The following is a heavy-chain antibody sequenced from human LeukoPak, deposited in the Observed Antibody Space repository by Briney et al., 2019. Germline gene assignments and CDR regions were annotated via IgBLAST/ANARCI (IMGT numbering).Heavy chain of an antibody. J-gene: IGHJ6*03. V-gene: IGHV4-59*01. D-gene: IGHD3-10*01. CDR1: GFTFSSYS. CDR2: ISYSGST. Sequence: GSLRLSCAASGFTFSSYSMNWVRQAPGKGLEWIGYISYSGSTNYSPSLKSRVTISVDTSKNQFSLKLSSVTAADTAVYYCARAAGDSPPYYYYMDVWGKGTTVTVSS. CDR3: ARAAGDSPPYYYYMDV.